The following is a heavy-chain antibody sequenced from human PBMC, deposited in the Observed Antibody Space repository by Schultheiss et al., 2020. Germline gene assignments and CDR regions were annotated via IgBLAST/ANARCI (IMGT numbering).Heavy chain of an antibody. J-gene: IGHJ3*02. CDR1: GYTFTSYY. CDR3: ALTDCSGGSCYSGEHAFDI. CDR2: INPSGGST. V-gene: IGHV1-46*01. D-gene: IGHD2-15*01. Sequence: ASVKVSCKASGYTFTSYYMHWVRQAPGQGLEWMGIINPSGGSTSYAQKFQGRVTMTRDTSTSTVYMELSSLRSEDTAVYYCALTDCSGGSCYSGEHAFDIWGQGTMVTGS.